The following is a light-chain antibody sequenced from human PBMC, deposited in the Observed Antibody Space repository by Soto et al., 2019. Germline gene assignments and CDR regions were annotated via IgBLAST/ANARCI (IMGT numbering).Light chain of an antibody. CDR2: YDD. CDR1: SSNIGNNA. CDR3: AAWDDSLNGLV. Sequence: QSVLTQPPSVSEAPRQRVTISCSGSSSNIGNNAVNWYQQLPGKAPKLLIYYDDLLPSGVSDRFSGSKSVTSASLAISGLQSEDAADYYCAAWDDSLNGLVFGGGTKLTVL. J-gene: IGLJ2*01. V-gene: IGLV1-36*01.